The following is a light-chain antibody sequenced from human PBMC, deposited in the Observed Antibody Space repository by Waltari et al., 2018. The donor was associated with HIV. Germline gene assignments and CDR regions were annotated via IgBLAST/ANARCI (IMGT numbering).Light chain of an antibody. V-gene: IGLV2-14*01. CDR3: SSYTSSSTLGV. CDR1: RSDVGGYNY. CDR2: EVS. Sequence: QSALTQPASVSGSPGQSIPISCTGTRSDVGGYNYVPWYQQHPGKAPKLMIYEVSNRPSGVSNRFSGSKSGNTASLTISGLQAEDEADYYCSSYTSSSTLGVFGGGTKLTVL. J-gene: IGLJ3*02.